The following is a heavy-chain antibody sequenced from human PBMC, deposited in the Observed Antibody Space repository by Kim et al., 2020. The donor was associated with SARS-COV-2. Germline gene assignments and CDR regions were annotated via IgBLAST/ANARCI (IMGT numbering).Heavy chain of an antibody. CDR1: GGSISSYY. CDR2: IYYSGST. V-gene: IGHV4-59*13. CDR3: ARDRTYYYDSSGQDAFDI. Sequence: SENLSLTCTVSGGSISSYYWSWIRQPPGKGLEWIGYIYYSGSTNYNPSLKSRVTISVDTSKNQFSLKLSSVTAADTAVYYCARDRTYYYDSSGQDAFDIWGQGTMVTVSS. J-gene: IGHJ3*02. D-gene: IGHD3-22*01.